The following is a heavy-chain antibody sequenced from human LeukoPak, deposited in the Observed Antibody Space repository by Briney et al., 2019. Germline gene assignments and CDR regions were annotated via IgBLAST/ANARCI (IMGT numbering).Heavy chain of an antibody. V-gene: IGHV3-30*18. D-gene: IGHD3-10*01. J-gene: IGHJ6*03. Sequence: GGSLRLACAVSGFTFSSYGMHWVRQAPGKGLEWVAVISYDGSNKYYADSVKGRFTISRDNSKNTLYLQMNSLRAEDTAVYYCAKDAAMVPIDYYMDVWGKGTTVTVSS. CDR1: GFTFSSYG. CDR2: ISYDGSNK. CDR3: AKDAAMVPIDYYMDV.